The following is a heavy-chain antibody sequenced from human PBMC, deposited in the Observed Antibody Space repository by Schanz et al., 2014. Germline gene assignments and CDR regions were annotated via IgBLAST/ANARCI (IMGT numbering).Heavy chain of an antibody. CDR2: ISDNGIST. V-gene: IGHV3-23*01. J-gene: IGHJ3*01. Sequence: EVQLLESGGGLVQPGGSLRLSCVASGFTFSSYAMSWVRQAPGKGLEWVSGISDNGISTYYADSVKGRFSISRDNSKNTLYLQVNSLRAEDTGVYYCARGREVVAKIFDVWGQGTMVTVSS. D-gene: IGHD3-22*01. CDR1: GFTFSSYA. CDR3: ARGREVVAKIFDV.